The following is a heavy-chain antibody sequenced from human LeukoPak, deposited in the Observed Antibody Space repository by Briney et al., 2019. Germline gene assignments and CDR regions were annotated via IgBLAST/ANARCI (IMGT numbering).Heavy chain of an antibody. CDR1: GGSISSGDYY. CDR3: ARVADDWNQFDY. CDR2: IYYSGST. Sequence: PSQTLSLTCTVSGGSISSGDYYWSWIRQPPGKGLEWIGYIYYSGSTYYNPSLKSRVTISVDTSKNQFSLKLSSVTAADTAVYYCARVADDWNQFDYWGQGTLGTVSS. J-gene: IGHJ4*02. D-gene: IGHD1-1*01. V-gene: IGHV4-30-4*08.